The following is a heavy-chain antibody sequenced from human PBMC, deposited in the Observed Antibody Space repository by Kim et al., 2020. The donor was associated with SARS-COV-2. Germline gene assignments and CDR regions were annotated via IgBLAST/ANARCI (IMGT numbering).Heavy chain of an antibody. CDR2: FDPEDGET. CDR3: ATAGLAYCGGDCWEKYFQH. V-gene: IGHV1-24*01. J-gene: IGHJ1*01. D-gene: IGHD2-21*02. CDR1: GYTLTELS. Sequence: ASVKVSCKVSGYTLTELSMHWVRQAPGKGLEWMGGFDPEDGETIYAQKFQGRVTMTEDTSTDTAYMELSSLRSEDTAVYYCATAGLAYCGGDCWEKYFQHWGQCTLVTVSS.